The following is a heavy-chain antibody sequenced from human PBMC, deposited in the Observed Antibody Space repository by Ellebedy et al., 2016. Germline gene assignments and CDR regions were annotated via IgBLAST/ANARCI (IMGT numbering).Heavy chain of an antibody. J-gene: IGHJ5*02. CDR1: GYSFTNYW. V-gene: IGHV5-51*01. CDR2: IYPGDSDT. D-gene: IGHD2-21*01. Sequence: GESLKISCKASGYSFTNYWIGWVRQMPGKGLEWMGIIYPGDSDTRYSPSFQGQVTISADKSISTAYLQWSSLKASDTAMYYCAKDRVRYNFGPHVIGSWGQGTLVTVSS. CDR3: AKDRVRYNFGPHVIGS.